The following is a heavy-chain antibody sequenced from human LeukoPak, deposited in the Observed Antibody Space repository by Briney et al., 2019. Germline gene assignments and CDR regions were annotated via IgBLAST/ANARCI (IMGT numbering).Heavy chain of an antibody. Sequence: ASVKVSCKASGYTFTGYYIQWVRQAPGQGLEWMGWINPHSGGTNYAQEFQGRVTMTRDTSISTAYMELSSLRPDDTAVYSCAGGVTARGFYYYMDIWGKGTTVTISS. CDR1: GYTFTGYY. CDR3: AGGVTARGFYYYMDI. D-gene: IGHD2-21*02. CDR2: INPHSGGT. V-gene: IGHV1-2*02. J-gene: IGHJ6*03.